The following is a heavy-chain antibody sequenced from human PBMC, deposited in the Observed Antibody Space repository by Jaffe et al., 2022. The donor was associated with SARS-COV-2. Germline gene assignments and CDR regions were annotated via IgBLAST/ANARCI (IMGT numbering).Heavy chain of an antibody. D-gene: IGHD6-19*01. CDR2: IYYSGNT. J-gene: IGHJ5*01. CDR1: GGPINSRTWY. CDR3: GRHPPSSGIVLSWFDS. Sequence: QPLLQESGPGLVKPSETLSLTCTVSGGPINSRTWYWGWIRQPPGKGLEWIGLIYYSGNTYYNPSLKSRVSISIDTSKNQFSLQLSSVTAADTAVYYCGRHPPSSGIVLSWFDSWGQGTLVTVSS. V-gene: IGHV4-39*01.